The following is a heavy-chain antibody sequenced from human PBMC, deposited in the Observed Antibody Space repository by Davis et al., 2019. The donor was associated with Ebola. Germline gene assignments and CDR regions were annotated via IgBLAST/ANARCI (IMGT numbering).Heavy chain of an antibody. D-gene: IGHD6-19*01. CDR3: AKATEDFKAVPGTAPFDY. V-gene: IGHV1-69*13. J-gene: IGHJ4*02. CDR1: GYTFTSYG. Sequence: SVKVSCKASGYTFTSYGITWVRQAPGHGLEWMGGLIPILGTPHIAQKFQDRVTFFADESTRTVYMELSRLSSEDTAIYYCAKATEDFKAVPGTAPFDYWGQGSLVTVSS. CDR2: LIPILGTP.